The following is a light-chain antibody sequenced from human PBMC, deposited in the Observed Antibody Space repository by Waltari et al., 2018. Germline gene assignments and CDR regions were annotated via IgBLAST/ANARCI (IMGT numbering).Light chain of an antibody. V-gene: IGKV3-20*01. CDR3: QQHGTLPAT. CDR2: RAS. J-gene: IGKJ1*01. Sequence: EIVLTQSPGTASLSPGERVPLSCRASQSVGSSSLAWYQQKPGQAPRLVIYRASRRATGSPDRFSGSGSGTDFSLTISRLEPEDFAVYYCQQHGTLPATFGQGTKVEIK. CDR1: QSVGSSS.